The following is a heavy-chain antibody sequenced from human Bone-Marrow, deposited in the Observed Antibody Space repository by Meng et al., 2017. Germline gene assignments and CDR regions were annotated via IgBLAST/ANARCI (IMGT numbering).Heavy chain of an antibody. CDR1: GFTFSSYA. V-gene: IGHV4-59*01. CDR3: ARGIYDGSQWLVPDAFDI. D-gene: IGHD6-19*01. Sequence: ESLKISCAASGFTFSSYAMSWIRQPPGKGLDWIGYIYYSGSTNYNPSLKSRVTISVDTSKNQFSLKLSSVTAADTAVYYCARGIYDGSQWLVPDAFDIWGQGTMVTVSS. J-gene: IGHJ3*02. CDR2: IYYSGST.